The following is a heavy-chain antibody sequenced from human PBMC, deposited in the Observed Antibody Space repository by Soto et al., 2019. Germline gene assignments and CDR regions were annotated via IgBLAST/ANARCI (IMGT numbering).Heavy chain of an antibody. CDR1: GYTFTSYG. Sequence: ASVKVSCKASGYTFTSYGISWVRQAPGQGLEWMGWISAYNGNTNYAQKLQGRVTMTTDTSTSTAYMELSSLRSEDTAVYYCASWNLNFDFWGQGALVPVSS. V-gene: IGHV1-18*01. J-gene: IGHJ4*02. CDR2: ISAYNGNT. CDR3: ASWNLNFDF. D-gene: IGHD1-1*01.